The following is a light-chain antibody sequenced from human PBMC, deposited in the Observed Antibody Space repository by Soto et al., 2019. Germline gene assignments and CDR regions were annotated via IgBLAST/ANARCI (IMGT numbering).Light chain of an antibody. CDR2: DVS. V-gene: IGLV2-14*01. CDR1: SSDVGGYNY. J-gene: IGLJ1*01. CDR3: SSYTSSSTLHV. Sequence: QSALTQPASVSGSPGQSITISCTGTSSDVGGYNYVSWYQQHPGKAPKLMIYDVSNWPSGVSNRFSGSKSGNTASLTISGLQPEDEADYYCSSYTSSSTLHVFGTGTKLTVL.